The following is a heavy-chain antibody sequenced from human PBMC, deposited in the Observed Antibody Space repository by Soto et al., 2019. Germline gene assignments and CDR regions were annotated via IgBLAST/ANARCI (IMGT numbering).Heavy chain of an antibody. D-gene: IGHD1-26*01. V-gene: IGHV4-59*01. J-gene: IGHJ6*02. Sequence: SEALSLTCTVSGGSISSYYWSWILQPPWKGLEWIGYIYYSGSTNYNPSLKSRVTISVDTSKNQFSLKLSSVTAADTAVYYCARERGWELLPNPDYYYYYGMDVWGQGTTVTVSS. CDR3: ARERGWELLPNPDYYYYYGMDV. CDR1: GGSISSYY. CDR2: IYYSGST.